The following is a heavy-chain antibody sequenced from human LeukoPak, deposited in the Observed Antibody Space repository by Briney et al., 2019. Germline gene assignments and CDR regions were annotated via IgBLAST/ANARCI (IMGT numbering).Heavy chain of an antibody. J-gene: IGHJ4*02. Sequence: GGSLRLSCAASGFTFSSYTMNWVRQAPGKGLEWVSFISSSGSSMYYADSVKGRFTVSRDNAKNSLYLQMNSLRAEDTAVYYCARVPSGYWGQGTLVTVSS. CDR2: ISSSGSSM. D-gene: IGHD6-25*01. CDR3: ARVPSGY. V-gene: IGHV3-21*04. CDR1: GFTFSSYT.